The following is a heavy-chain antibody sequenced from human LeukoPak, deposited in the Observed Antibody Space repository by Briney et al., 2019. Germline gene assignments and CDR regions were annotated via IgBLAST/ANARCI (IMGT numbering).Heavy chain of an antibody. V-gene: IGHV4-59*01. CDR1: GGSINNYY. CDR2: TYYTGST. D-gene: IGHD6-13*01. Sequence: SETLSLTCTVSGGSINNYYWSWIRQTPEKGLEWIAYTYYTGSTDYNPSLKSRVTISVDTSKNNFSLKVFSVTAADTAVYHCARHSNSWYVSFDYWGQGALVTVSS. CDR3: ARHSNSWYVSFDY. J-gene: IGHJ4*02.